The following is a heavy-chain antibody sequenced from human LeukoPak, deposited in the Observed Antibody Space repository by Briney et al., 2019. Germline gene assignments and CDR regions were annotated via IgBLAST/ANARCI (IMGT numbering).Heavy chain of an antibody. D-gene: IGHD3-10*01. Sequence: SETLSLTCSVSGDSIRSSYWSWIRQPPGKGLEWIGYVYYTGSSYYNPSLKSRATTSIDMSKNQFPLKLTSMTAADTAVYYCAGYGSGSYYKAFDFWGQGILVTVSS. CDR1: GDSIRSSY. J-gene: IGHJ4*02. CDR3: AGYGSGSYYKAFDF. CDR2: VYYTGSS. V-gene: IGHV4-59*01.